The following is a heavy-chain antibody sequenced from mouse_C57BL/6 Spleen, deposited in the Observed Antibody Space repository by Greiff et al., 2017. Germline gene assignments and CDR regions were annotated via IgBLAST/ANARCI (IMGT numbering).Heavy chain of an antibody. CDR3: ARAEGYDCDEAY. V-gene: IGHV1-54*01. CDR2: INPGSGGT. Sequence: QVQLQQPGAELVRPGTSVKVSCKASGYAFTNYLIEWVKQRPGQGLEWIGVINPGSGGTNYNEKFKGKATLTADKSSSTAYMQLSSLTSEDSAVYVWARAEGYDCDEAYWGQGTLVTVSA. J-gene: IGHJ3*01. D-gene: IGHD2-4*01. CDR1: GYAFTNYL.